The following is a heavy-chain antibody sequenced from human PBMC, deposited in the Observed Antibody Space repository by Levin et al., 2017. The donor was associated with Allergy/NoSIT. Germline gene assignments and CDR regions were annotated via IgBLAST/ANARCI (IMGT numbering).Heavy chain of an antibody. CDR2: IWYDGSNK. Sequence: PGGSLRLSCAASGFTFSSYGMHWVRQAPGKGLEWVAVIWYDGSNKYYADSVKGRFTISRDNSKNTLYLQMNSLGAEDTAVYYCARGGDGSDTKVAYYMDGWGNGTKVTVSS. CDR1: GFTFSSYG. CDR3: ARGGDGSDTKVAYYMDG. J-gene: IGHJ6*03. V-gene: IGHV3-33*01. D-gene: IGHD3-10*01.